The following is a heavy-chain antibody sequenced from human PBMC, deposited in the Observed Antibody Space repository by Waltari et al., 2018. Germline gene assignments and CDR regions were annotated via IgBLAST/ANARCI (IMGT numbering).Heavy chain of an antibody. CDR3: TSGVYEGGHEIDY. V-gene: IGHV4-59*01. CDR1: GASIREFY. J-gene: IGHJ4*01. D-gene: IGHD3-10*01. CDR2: IYYTGAT. Sequence: QVHLQESGPRLVKPSETLSLTCSVSGASIREFYWSWIRQTPDKRLEWIGHIYYTGATNNNPSLGGRVTISADTSKHQFSLRLESVTAADTATYFCTSGVYEGGHEIDYWGQGIQVTVSS.